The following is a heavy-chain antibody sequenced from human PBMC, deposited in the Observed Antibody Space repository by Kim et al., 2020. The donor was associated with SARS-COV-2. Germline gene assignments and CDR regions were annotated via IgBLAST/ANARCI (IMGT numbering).Heavy chain of an antibody. V-gene: IGHV1-18*01. Sequence: NHAQKLRGRVTMTTDTSTSTAYMELRSLRSDDTAVYYCASSGYYYYGMDVWGQGTTVTVSS. CDR3: ASSGYYYYGMDV. D-gene: IGHD3-10*01. J-gene: IGHJ6*02.